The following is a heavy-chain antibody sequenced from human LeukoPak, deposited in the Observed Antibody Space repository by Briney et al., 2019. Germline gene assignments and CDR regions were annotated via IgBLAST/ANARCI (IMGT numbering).Heavy chain of an antibody. D-gene: IGHD3-9*01. CDR3: ARVSGKFYDILTGYYSY. V-gene: IGHV3-30-3*01. J-gene: IGHJ4*02. Sequence: GGSLRLSCAASGFTFSSYAMHWVRQAPGKGLEWVAGISHDGSSKYYADSVKGRFTISRDNSKNTLYLQMNSLRAEDTAVYYCARVSGKFYDILTGYYSYWGQGTLVSVSS. CDR2: ISHDGSSK. CDR1: GFTFSSYA.